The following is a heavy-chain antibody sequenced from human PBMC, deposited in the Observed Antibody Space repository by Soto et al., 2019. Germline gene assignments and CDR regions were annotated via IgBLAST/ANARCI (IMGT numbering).Heavy chain of an antibody. J-gene: IGHJ6*03. CDR3: AREGKYCSSTSCYFPQYYYYYMDV. CDR1: GYTFTSYA. V-gene: IGHV7-4-1*01. Sequence: QVQLVQSGSELKKPGASVKVSCKASGYTFTSYAMNWVRQAPGQGLEWMGWINTNTGNPTYAQGFTGRFVFSLDTSVSTAYLQICSLKAEDTAVYYCAREGKYCSSTSCYFPQYYYYYMDVWGIGTTVTVSS. CDR2: INTNTGNP. D-gene: IGHD2-2*01.